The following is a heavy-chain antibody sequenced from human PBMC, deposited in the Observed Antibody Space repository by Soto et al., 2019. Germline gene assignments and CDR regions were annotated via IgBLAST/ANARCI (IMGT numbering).Heavy chain of an antibody. Sequence: QVQLVQSGAEVKKPGSSVKVSCKASGGTFSNYVLSWVRQAPGQGLEWMGRIIPFLNISSFAQKFQGRVTITADEPTSTAYMETSSLRSDDFVAYYCANIEGTISDYQSYYGRDGWGQGTAVTV. J-gene: IGHJ6*02. CDR2: IIPFLNIS. V-gene: IGHV1-69*02. CDR1: GGTFSNYV. CDR3: ANIEGTISDYQSYYGRDG. D-gene: IGHD4-17*01.